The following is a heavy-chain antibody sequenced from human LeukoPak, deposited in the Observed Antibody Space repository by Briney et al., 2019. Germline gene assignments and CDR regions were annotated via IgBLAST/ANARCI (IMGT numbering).Heavy chain of an antibody. Sequence: ASVKVSCKASGYTFSGYYMHWVRQAPGQGLEWMGWINPNSGGTNYAQKFQGWVTMTRDTSISTAYMELSRLRSDDTAVYYYARVLFEGGGFGELLPFDYWGQGTLVTVSS. CDR3: ARVLFEGGGFGELLPFDY. CDR1: GYTFSGYY. CDR2: INPNSGGT. V-gene: IGHV1-2*04. D-gene: IGHD3-10*01. J-gene: IGHJ4*02.